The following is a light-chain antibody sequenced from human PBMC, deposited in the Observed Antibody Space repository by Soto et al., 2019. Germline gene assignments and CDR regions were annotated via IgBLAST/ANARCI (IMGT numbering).Light chain of an antibody. V-gene: IGLV2-18*02. CDR3: VSYTTSGTFVV. Sequence: QSALTQPPSVSGSPGQSVTISCAGTSSDIGNSNRVSWYQQPPGTAPKLLIFEVSSRPSGVPDRFSGSKSDNTASLTISGLQAEDEADYYCVSYTTSGTFVVFGGGIKLTVL. CDR2: EVS. CDR1: SSDIGNSNR. J-gene: IGLJ2*01.